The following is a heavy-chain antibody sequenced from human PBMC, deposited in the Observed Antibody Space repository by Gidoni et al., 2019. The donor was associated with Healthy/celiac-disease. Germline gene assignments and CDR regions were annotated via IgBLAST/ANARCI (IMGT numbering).Heavy chain of an antibody. Sequence: QVQLVESGGGVVQPGRSLRLSCAASGFTFSSYGMHWVRQAPGKGLEWVAVIWYDGSNKYYADSVKGRFTISRDNSKNTLYLQMNSLRAEDTAVYYCARDGSIAARYGMDVWGQGTTVTVSS. D-gene: IGHD6-6*01. J-gene: IGHJ6*02. CDR3: ARDGSIAARYGMDV. CDR1: GFTFSSYG. V-gene: IGHV3-33*01. CDR2: IWYDGSNK.